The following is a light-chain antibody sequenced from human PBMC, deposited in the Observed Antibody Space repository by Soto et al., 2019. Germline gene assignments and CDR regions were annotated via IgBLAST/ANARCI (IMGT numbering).Light chain of an antibody. CDR3: SSYSISTADL. V-gene: IGLV2-14*01. J-gene: IGLJ1*01. CDR2: EVS. Sequence: QSVLTQPASVSGSPGQSITISCTGTSSDVGGYDYVSWYQLHPGKAPKLMVFEVSNRPSGVSYRFSGSKSGNTAPLTISGLQAEDEADYFCSSYSISTADLFGTGTKVTVL. CDR1: SSDVGGYDY.